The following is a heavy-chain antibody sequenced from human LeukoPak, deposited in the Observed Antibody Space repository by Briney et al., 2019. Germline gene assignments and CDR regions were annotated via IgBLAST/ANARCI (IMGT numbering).Heavy chain of an antibody. V-gene: IGHV3-7*01. J-gene: IGHJ6*02. Sequence: GGSLRLSCAASGFTFSDYYMSWIRQAPGKGLEWVANIKQDGSEIYYVDSVKGRFTISRDNAKNSLYLQMNSLRAEDTAVYYCARFRQNYYSGLDVWGQGTTVTVSS. CDR2: IKQDGSEI. CDR3: ARFRQNYYSGLDV. CDR1: GFTFSDYY. D-gene: IGHD3-16*01.